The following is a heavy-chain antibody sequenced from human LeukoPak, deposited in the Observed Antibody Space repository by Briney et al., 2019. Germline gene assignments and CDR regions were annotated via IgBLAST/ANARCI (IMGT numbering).Heavy chain of an antibody. D-gene: IGHD4-23*01. J-gene: IGHJ4*02. V-gene: IGHV3-33*01. CDR2: ISYDGSNK. Sequence: GRSLRLSCAASGFTFSSYGMHWVRQAPGKGLEWVAVISYDGSNKYYADSVKGRFTISRDNSKNTLYLQMNSLRAEDTAVYYCAGYGGNSFWGQGTLVPVSS. CDR3: AGYGGNSF. CDR1: GFTFSSYG.